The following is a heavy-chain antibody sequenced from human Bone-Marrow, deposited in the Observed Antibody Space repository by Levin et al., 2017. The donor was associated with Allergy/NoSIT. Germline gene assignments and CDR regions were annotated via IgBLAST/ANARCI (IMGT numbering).Heavy chain of an antibody. D-gene: IGHD2-2*01. CDR3: ARDGLPLPATIPVGWFDP. J-gene: IGHJ5*02. Sequence: GESLKISCEASGFSFSAYSMSWVRQAPGKGLEWISYSLAGSVTINYADSVKGRFTMSRDNAKNSVYLQMNSLRAEDTAVYYCARDGLPLPATIPVGWFDPWGHGTLVTVSS. V-gene: IGHV3-48*01. CDR1: GFSFSAYS. CDR2: SLAGSVTI.